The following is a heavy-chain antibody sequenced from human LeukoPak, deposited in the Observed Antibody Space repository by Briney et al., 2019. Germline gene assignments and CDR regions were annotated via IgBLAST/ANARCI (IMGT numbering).Heavy chain of an antibody. D-gene: IGHD3-22*01. Sequence: PSETLSLTCTVSGRSISSSNYYWGWIRKPPGKGLEWIGYIYYSGSTYYDPSLKSRVTISVDTSKNQFSLKLSAVTAADTAVHYCVRDYYENSGFRHDDYWGQGTLVTVSS. CDR1: GRSISSSNYY. CDR2: IYYSGST. CDR3: VRDYYENSGFRHDDY. V-gene: IGHV4-39*01. J-gene: IGHJ4*02.